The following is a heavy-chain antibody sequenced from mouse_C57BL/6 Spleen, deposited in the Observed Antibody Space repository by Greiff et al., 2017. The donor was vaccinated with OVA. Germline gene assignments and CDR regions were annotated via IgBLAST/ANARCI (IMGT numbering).Heavy chain of an antibody. D-gene: IGHD3-1*01. J-gene: IGHJ4*01. CDR3: ARSGYGDYAMDY. Sequence: QVQLKQSGAELARPGASVKMSCKASGYTFTSYSMHWVKQRPGQGLEWIGYINPSSGYTKYNQKFKDKATLTADKSSSTAYMQLSSLTSEDSAVYYCARSGYGDYAMDYWGQGTSVTVSS. V-gene: IGHV1-4*01. CDR1: GYTFTSYS. CDR2: INPSSGYT.